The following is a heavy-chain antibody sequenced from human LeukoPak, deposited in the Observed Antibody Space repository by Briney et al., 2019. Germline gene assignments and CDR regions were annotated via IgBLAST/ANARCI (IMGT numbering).Heavy chain of an antibody. J-gene: IGHJ6*02. CDR1: GFTFSSYG. D-gene: IGHD1-26*01. Sequence: GGSLGLSCAASGFTFSSYGMHWVRPAPGKGLEWVAVISYDGSNKYYADSVKGRFTISRDNSKNTLYLQMNSLRAEDTAVYYCAKCPFSGSYYIFNYYGMDVWGQGTTVTVSS. CDR2: ISYDGSNK. CDR3: AKCPFSGSYYIFNYYGMDV. V-gene: IGHV3-30*18.